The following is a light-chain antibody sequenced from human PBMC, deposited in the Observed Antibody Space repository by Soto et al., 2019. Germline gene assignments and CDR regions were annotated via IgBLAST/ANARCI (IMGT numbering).Light chain of an antibody. CDR3: QHRGNWPYT. CDR1: KSVSSY. CDR2: DAS. Sequence: EIVLTQSPATLSLSPGERATLSCRASKSVSSYLAWYQQKPGQAPRLLIYDASNRATGIPTRFSGSGSGTDFTLTISSLEPEDFAVYYCQHRGNWPYTFGQGTKLEI. V-gene: IGKV3-11*01. J-gene: IGKJ2*01.